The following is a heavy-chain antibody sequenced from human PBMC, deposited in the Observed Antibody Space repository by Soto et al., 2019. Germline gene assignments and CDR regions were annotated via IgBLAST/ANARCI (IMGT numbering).Heavy chain of an antibody. CDR2: IYYSGST. Sequence: PSETLPLTCTVSGGSIINYYCTWIRQPPGKGLEWIGYIYYSGSTNYNPSLKSRVTISVDTSKNQFSLKLSSVTAADTAVYYCARLTLAHDSSGYHIFDYWGLGTLVTVSS. CDR3: ARLTLAHDSSGYHIFDY. V-gene: IGHV4-59*01. D-gene: IGHD3-22*01. CDR1: GGSIINYY. J-gene: IGHJ4*02.